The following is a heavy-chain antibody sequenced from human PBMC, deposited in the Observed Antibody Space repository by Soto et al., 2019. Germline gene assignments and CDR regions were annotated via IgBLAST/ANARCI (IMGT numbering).Heavy chain of an antibody. CDR2: IYYSGNT. J-gene: IGHJ6*01. V-gene: IGHV4-30-4*01. D-gene: IGHD3-9*01. Sequence: SETLSVTCSVSVGPISSGYYSWSWIRQPPGKGLEWIGNIYYSGNTYYNPSLKSRLIISIDTSKKQFSLKVGSVTAADTAVYYCASSSIYGMDVWGQGTTVTFSS. CDR3: ASSSIYGMDV. CDR1: VGPISSGYYS.